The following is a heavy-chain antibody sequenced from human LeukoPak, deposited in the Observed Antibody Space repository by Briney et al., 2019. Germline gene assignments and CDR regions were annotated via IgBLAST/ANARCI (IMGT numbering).Heavy chain of an antibody. D-gene: IGHD5-18*01. Sequence: ASVKVSCKASGYTFTGYYMHWVRQAPGQGLEWMGLINPSGGSTSYAQKFQGRVTMTRDTSTSTVYMELSSLRSEDTAVYYCARDTAMGYFQHWGQGTLVTVSS. V-gene: IGHV1-46*03. J-gene: IGHJ1*01. CDR1: GYTFTGYY. CDR2: INPSGGST. CDR3: ARDTAMGYFQH.